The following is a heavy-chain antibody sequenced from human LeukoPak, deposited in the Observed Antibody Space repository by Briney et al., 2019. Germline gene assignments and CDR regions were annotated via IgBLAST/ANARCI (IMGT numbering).Heavy chain of an antibody. V-gene: IGHV3-21*04. J-gene: IGHJ6*03. Sequence: GGSLRLSCAASGFTFNSYSMNWVRQAPGKGLEWVSSISSSSLSYIYYADSVKGRFTIFRDNAKNSLYLQMSSLRAEDTAVYYCARVPSWKGYMDVWGKGTTVTVSS. CDR2: ISSSSLSYI. D-gene: IGHD1-1*01. CDR1: GFTFNSYS. CDR3: ARVPSWKGYMDV.